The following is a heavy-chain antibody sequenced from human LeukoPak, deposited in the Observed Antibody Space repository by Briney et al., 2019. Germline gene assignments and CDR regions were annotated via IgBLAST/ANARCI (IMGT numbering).Heavy chain of an antibody. D-gene: IGHD3-16*01. CDR2: IYSDGST. CDR1: GFTVSNNS. V-gene: IGHV3-53*05. CDR3: SRARGGDGLPFDY. Sequence: GGSLRLSCAASGFTVSNNSMSWVRQAPGTGLEWVSLIYSDGSTSYADTVRGRFTISRDNSKNTLYLHMNSLRAEDTAVYYCSRARGGDGLPFDYWGQGTLVTVSS. J-gene: IGHJ4*02.